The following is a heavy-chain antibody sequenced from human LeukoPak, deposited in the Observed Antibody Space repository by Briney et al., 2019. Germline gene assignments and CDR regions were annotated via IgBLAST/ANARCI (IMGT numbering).Heavy chain of an antibody. CDR3: ARGRVKRSIAAAGQQIFDY. D-gene: IGHD6-13*01. Sequence: ASVKVSCKASGYTFTSYDINWVRQATGQGLEWMGWTNPNSGNTGYAQKFQGRVTMTRNTSISTAYMELSSLRSEDTAVYYCARGRVKRSIAAAGQQIFDYWGQGTLVTVSS. J-gene: IGHJ4*02. CDR1: GYTFTSYD. CDR2: TNPNSGNT. V-gene: IGHV1-8*01.